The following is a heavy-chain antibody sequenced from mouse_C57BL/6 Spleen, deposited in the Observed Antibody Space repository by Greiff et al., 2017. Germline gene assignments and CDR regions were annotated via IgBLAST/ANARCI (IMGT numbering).Heavy chain of an antibody. CDR2: IDPSDSET. V-gene: IGHV1-52*01. J-gene: IGHJ2*01. D-gene: IGHD1-1*01. Sequence: QVQLQQPGAELVRPGSSVKLSCKASGYTFTSYWMHWVKQRPIQGLEWIGNIDPSDSETHYNQKFKDKATLTVDKSSSTAYMQLSSLTSEDSAVYYGAREGYYGSSLDYWGQGTTLTVSS. CDR3: AREGYYGSSLDY. CDR1: GYTFTSYW.